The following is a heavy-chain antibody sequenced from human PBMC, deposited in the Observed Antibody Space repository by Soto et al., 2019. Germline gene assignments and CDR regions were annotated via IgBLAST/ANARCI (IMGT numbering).Heavy chain of an antibody. J-gene: IGHJ5*02. V-gene: IGHV3-11*05. Sequence: QVQLVESGGGLVKPGGSLRLSCAASGLTLSDYYMTWIRQAPGKGLEWVSDISFSSSYTNYADSVKGRFTISRDKAKNSLDGQMHTLRAEATAVYYWAREGYGFGKVYSLHHCGQETLVTVSS. D-gene: IGHD5-18*01. CDR3: AREGYGFGKVYSLHH. CDR2: ISFSSSYT. CDR1: GLTLSDYY.